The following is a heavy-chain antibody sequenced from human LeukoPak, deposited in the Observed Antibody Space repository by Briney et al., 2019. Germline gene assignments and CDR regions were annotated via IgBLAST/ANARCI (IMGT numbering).Heavy chain of an antibody. V-gene: IGHV3-23*01. Sequence: GGSLRLSCAASGFTFSNYAMSWVRQAPGKGLEWVSAIIGSGGSTYYADSVRGRFTISRDNSKNTLNLQMNSLRAEDTAVYYCAKDYVELQFDYWGQGALVTVSS. J-gene: IGHJ4*02. CDR1: GFTFSNYA. D-gene: IGHD1-7*01. CDR3: AKDYVELQFDY. CDR2: IIGSGGST.